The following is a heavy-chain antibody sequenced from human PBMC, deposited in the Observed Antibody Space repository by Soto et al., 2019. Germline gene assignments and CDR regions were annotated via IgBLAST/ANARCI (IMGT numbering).Heavy chain of an antibody. CDR3: ARMLAVNYYYYYVDV. V-gene: IGHV2-26*01. CDR2: ILSSDEK. Sequence: QVTLKESGPVLVKPTETLTLTCTVSGFSLRNARMGVSWIRQPPGKALEWLAHILSSDEKSYNTSLKGRLTLSQDTSKSQVVLTMTNMDPVDTATYFCARMLAVNYYYYYVDVWGEGNTVTVSS. D-gene: IGHD3-22*01. J-gene: IGHJ6*03. CDR1: GFSLRNARMG.